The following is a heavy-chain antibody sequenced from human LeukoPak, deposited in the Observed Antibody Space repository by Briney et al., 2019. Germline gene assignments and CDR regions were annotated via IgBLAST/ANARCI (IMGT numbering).Heavy chain of an antibody. J-gene: IGHJ4*02. D-gene: IGHD6-13*01. V-gene: IGHV3-23*01. CDR3: AKNQQQLVPFDY. CDR1: GFTFSSNS. CDR2: ISGSGGST. Sequence: PGGSLRLSCAASGFTFSSNSMNWVRQAPGKGLEWVSAISGSGGSTYYADSVKGRFTISRDNSKNTLYLQMNSLRAEDTAVYYCAKNQQQLVPFDYWGQGTLVTVSS.